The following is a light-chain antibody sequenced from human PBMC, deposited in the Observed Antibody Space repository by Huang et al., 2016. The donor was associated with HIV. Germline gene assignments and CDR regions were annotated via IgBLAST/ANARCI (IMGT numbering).Light chain of an antibody. CDR3: QQYNNWPPYT. V-gene: IGKV3-15*01. CDR1: QSVSSN. CDR2: GAS. J-gene: IGKJ2*01. Sequence: EIVMTQSPATLSVSPGERATLSCRASQSVSSNLVWYQQKPGQAPRLLIYGASTRATGIPARCSGSGSGTEFTLTISSLQSEDFAVYYCQQYNNWPPYTFGQGTKLEIK.